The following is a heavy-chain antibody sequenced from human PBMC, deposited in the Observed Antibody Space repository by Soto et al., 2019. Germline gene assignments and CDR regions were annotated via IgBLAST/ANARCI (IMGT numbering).Heavy chain of an antibody. CDR3: ASTITEVGPWFDP. V-gene: IGHV4-39*01. J-gene: IGHJ5*02. CDR1: GGSISSSSYY. CDR2: IYYSGST. D-gene: IGHD1-26*01. Sequence: LSETLSLTCTVSGGSISSSSYYWGWIRQPPGKGLEWIGSIYYSGSTYYNPSLKSRVTISVDTSKNQFSLKLSSVTAADTAVYYCASTITEVGPWFDPWGQGTLVTVSS.